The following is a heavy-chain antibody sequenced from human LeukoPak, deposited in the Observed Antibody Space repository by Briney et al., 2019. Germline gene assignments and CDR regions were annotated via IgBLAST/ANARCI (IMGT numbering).Heavy chain of an antibody. CDR2: ISYSGTS. D-gene: IGHD6-6*01. CDR1: GGSISGYN. CDR3: TGTYSSSSIDY. J-gene: IGHJ4*02. V-gene: IGHV4-59*08. Sequence: SETLSLTCTVSGGSISGYNWGWIRQPPGKGLEWIGYISYSGTSNYNPSLKSRVSMSVATSKNTFSLRLSSVTAADTAVYYCTGTYSSSSIDYWGQGALVTVSS.